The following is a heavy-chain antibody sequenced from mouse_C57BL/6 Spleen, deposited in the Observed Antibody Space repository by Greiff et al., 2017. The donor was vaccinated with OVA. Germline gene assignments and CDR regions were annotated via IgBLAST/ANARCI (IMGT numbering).Heavy chain of an antibody. V-gene: IGHV1-80*01. Sequence: QVQLKESGAELVKPGASVKISCKASGYAFSSYWMNWVKQRPGKGLEWIGQIYPGDGDTNYNGKFKGKATLTADKSSSTAYMQLSSLTSEDSAVYFCARFYYYAMDYWGQGTSVTVSS. CDR2: IYPGDGDT. CDR1: GYAFSSYW. J-gene: IGHJ4*01. CDR3: ARFYYYAMDY.